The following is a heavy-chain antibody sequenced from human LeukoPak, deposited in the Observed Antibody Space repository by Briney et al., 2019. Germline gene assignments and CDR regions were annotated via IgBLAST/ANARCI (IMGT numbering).Heavy chain of an antibody. D-gene: IGHD3-10*01. J-gene: IGHJ5*02. V-gene: IGHV4-39*01. CDR1: GGSISSSSYY. CDR3: ARHSRHRMVRGLGWFDP. CDR2: INHSGST. Sequence: KPSETLSLTCTVSGGSISSSSYYWGWIRQPPGKGLEWIGEINHSGSTNYNPSLKSRVTISVDTSKNQFSLKLSSVTAADTAVYYCARHSRHRMVRGLGWFDPWGQGTLATVSS.